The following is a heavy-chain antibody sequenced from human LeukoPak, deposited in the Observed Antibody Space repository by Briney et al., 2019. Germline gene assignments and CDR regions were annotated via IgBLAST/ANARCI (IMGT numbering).Heavy chain of an antibody. Sequence: LSDTLSLTCTVSGGPISSYYWSWIRQPPGKRLEWIGYIYYSGSTNYNPSLKSRVTISVDTSKNQFSLKLSSVTAADTAVYYCARVPGGGFGELLFDYWGQGTLVTVSS. D-gene: IGHD3-10*01. CDR2: IYYSGST. CDR1: GGPISSYY. J-gene: IGHJ4*02. V-gene: IGHV4-59*01. CDR3: ARVPGGGFGELLFDY.